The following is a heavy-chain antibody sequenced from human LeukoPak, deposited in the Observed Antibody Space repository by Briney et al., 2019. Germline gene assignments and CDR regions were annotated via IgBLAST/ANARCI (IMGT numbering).Heavy chain of an antibody. Sequence: GGSLRLSCAASGFTFSNYAMSWVRQAPGKGLEWVSAVSGNGDTTYYGDSVKGRFTISRDNSWNTLYLQMNSLRTEDTAIYYCAKDFVFSLEGFAGYANHWGQGTLVTVSS. V-gene: IGHV3-23*01. CDR1: GFTFSNYA. CDR3: AKDFVFSLEGFAGYANH. CDR2: VSGNGDTT. J-gene: IGHJ5*02. D-gene: IGHD3-16*01.